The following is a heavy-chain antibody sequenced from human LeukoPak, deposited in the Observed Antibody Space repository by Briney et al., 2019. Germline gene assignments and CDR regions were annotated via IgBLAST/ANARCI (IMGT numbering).Heavy chain of an antibody. CDR3: AKGGVVITTVFDY. CDR1: GFTFSSYA. V-gene: IGHV3-23*01. D-gene: IGHD3-3*01. CDR2: ISGSGGST. J-gene: IGHJ4*02. Sequence: PGGSLRLSCAASGFTFSSYAMSWVRQAPGKGLEWVSGISGSGGSTYYADSVKGRFTISRDNSKNTLYLQMNSLRAEDTAVYYCAKGGVVITTVFDYWGQGTLVTVSS.